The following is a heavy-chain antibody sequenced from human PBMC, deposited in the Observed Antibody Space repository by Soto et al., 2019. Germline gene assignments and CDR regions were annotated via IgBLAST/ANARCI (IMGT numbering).Heavy chain of an antibody. CDR2: IVPIYRTA. D-gene: IGHD6-13*01. Sequence: QVQLVQSGAEVKKPGSSVKVSCKASGGTFSSYRINWVRQAPGQWLEWLGGIVPIYRTADYAKKFQGRVTITADESARTSYMELRSLKSQDTAVYYCVRDSGAKLSSSWGQGTLVTVSA. CDR3: VRDSGAKLSSS. V-gene: IGHV1-69*01. J-gene: IGHJ4*02. CDR1: GGTFSSYR.